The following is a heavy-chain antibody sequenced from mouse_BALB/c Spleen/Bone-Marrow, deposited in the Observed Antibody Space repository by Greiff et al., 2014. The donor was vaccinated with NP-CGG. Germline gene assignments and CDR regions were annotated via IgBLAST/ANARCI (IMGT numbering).Heavy chain of an antibody. D-gene: IGHD2-1*01. CDR3: ARYGNGLMDY. J-gene: IGHJ4*01. Sequence: VQLQQSGAELVKPGASVKLSCTASGFNIKDTYMHWVKQRPEQGLEWIGRIYPANGDTKYDPKFQGKATITADTSSNTAYLQLXXLTSEDTAAYYCARYGNGLMDYWGQGTSVTVSS. CDR1: GFNIKDTY. CDR2: IYPANGDT. V-gene: IGHV14-3*02.